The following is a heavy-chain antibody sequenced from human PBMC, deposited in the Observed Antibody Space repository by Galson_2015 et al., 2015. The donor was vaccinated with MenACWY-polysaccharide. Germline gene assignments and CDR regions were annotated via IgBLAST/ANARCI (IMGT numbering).Heavy chain of an antibody. CDR2: IQYDAVYK. CDR1: TVTFRGSG. V-gene: IGHV3-33*01. D-gene: IGHD3-10*02. Sequence: LRLSCAASTVTFRGSGMHWVRQAPGKGLEWVAVIQYDAVYKQYLDSVKGRFSVSRDNSKSTLYLEMNNLRAEDTALYYCAREGSRIVFHAFDTWGHGTMVIVSS. CDR3: AREGSRIVFHAFDT. J-gene: IGHJ3*02.